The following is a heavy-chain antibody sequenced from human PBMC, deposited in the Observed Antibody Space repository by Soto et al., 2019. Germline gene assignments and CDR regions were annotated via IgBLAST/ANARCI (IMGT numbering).Heavy chain of an antibody. D-gene: IGHD4-17*01. Sequence: EVQLVESGGGLVQPGGSLRLSCAASGFTFSSYWMSWVRQAPGKGLEWVANIKQDGSEKYYVDSVKGRFTISRDNAKNSVYLQMNSLRAEDTAVYYCASANVGTTFHYWGQGTLVTVSS. J-gene: IGHJ4*02. CDR2: IKQDGSEK. V-gene: IGHV3-7*05. CDR3: ASANVGTTFHY. CDR1: GFTFSSYW.